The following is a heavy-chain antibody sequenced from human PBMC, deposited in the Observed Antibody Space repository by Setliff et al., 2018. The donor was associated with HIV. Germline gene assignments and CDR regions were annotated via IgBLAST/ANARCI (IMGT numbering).Heavy chain of an antibody. CDR1: GYFFTGYY. V-gene: IGHV1-8*02. CDR3: AREPPSSNPTLQYAFDL. Sequence: ASVKVSCKASGYFFTGYYMYWARQAPGQGLEWMGWADPNTGNAGYEQKFQGRVTMTRDTSISTAYMELSSLTSEDTAVYYCAREPPSSNPTLQYAFDLWGQGTMVTVSS. J-gene: IGHJ3*01. CDR2: ADPNTGNA. D-gene: IGHD4-4*01.